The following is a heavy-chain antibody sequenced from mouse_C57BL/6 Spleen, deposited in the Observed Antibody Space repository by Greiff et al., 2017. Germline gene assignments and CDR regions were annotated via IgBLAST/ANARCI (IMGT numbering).Heavy chain of an antibody. J-gene: IGHJ1*03. CDR1: GYTFTSYW. Sequence: QVQLQQSGAELVKPGASVKLSCKASGYTFTSYWMHWVKQRPGRGLEWIGRIDPNSGGTKYNEKFKSKATLTVDKPSSTADMQLSSLTSEDSAVYYCARGPGYGSPYWYFDVWGTGTTVTVSS. V-gene: IGHV1-72*01. CDR2: IDPNSGGT. CDR3: ARGPGYGSPYWYFDV. D-gene: IGHD1-1*01.